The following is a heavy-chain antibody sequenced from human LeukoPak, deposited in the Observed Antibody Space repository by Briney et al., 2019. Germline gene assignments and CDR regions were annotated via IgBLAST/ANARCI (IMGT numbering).Heavy chain of an antibody. Sequence: PSETLSLTCTVSGGSINSGSYYWSWIRQHPGKGLEWIGYIYYSGSTYYNPSLKSRVTISVDTSKNQFSLKLSSVTAADTAVYYCARRLGRIQHWYFDLWGRGTLVTVSS. D-gene: IGHD5-18*01. V-gene: IGHV4-31*03. CDR3: ARRLGRIQHWYFDL. CDR1: GGSINSGSYY. J-gene: IGHJ2*01. CDR2: IYYSGST.